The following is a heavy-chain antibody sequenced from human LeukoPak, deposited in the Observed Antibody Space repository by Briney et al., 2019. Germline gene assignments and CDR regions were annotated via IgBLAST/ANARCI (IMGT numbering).Heavy chain of an antibody. Sequence: GGSLRLSCAASGFTFSSYAMSWVRQAPGKGLEWVSAISGSGGSTYYADSVKGRFTISRDNSKNTLYLQMNCLRAEDTAVYYCAKNERGIQLWLIGYWGQGTLVTVSS. V-gene: IGHV3-23*01. CDR2: ISGSGGST. CDR3: AKNERGIQLWLIGY. CDR1: GFTFSSYA. J-gene: IGHJ4*02. D-gene: IGHD5-18*01.